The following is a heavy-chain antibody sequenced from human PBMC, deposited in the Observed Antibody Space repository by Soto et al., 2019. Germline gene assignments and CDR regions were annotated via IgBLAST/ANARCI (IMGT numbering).Heavy chain of an antibody. Sequence: PGESLKISCKGFGYTFTNYWIGWVRQMPGKGLEWMGIIFPGDSDTRYSPSFQGQVTISADKSISTAYLQWHSLKASDTAIYYCARPMAVHGTRPFDTWGQATMVTVSS. J-gene: IGHJ3*02. CDR3: ARPMAVHGTRPFDT. CDR2: IFPGDSDT. CDR1: GYTFTNYW. V-gene: IGHV5-51*01. D-gene: IGHD6-19*01.